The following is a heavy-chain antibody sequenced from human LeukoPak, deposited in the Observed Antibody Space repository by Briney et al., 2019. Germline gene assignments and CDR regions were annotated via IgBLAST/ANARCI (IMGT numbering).Heavy chain of an antibody. J-gene: IGHJ6*02. CDR3: AGYCSSTSCYTPYYYYGMDV. D-gene: IGHD2-2*02. V-gene: IGHV4-30-2*01. Sequence: PSETLSLTCAVSGGSISSGGYSWSWIRQPPGKGLEWIGYIYHSGSTYYNPSLKSRVTISVDRSKNQFSLKLSSVTAADTAVYYCAGYCSSTSCYTPYYYYGMDVWGQGTTVTVSS. CDR1: GGSISSGGYS. CDR2: IYHSGST.